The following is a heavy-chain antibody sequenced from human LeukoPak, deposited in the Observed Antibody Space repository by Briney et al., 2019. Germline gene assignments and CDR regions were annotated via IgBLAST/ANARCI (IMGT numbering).Heavy chain of an antibody. J-gene: IGHJ4*02. CDR3: AKDTGAAGTGLWDY. D-gene: IGHD2-8*02. CDR2: ISGSGGST. V-gene: IGHV3-23*01. Sequence: PGGSLRLSCAASGFTFSSYAMSWVRQAPGKGLEWVSAISGSGGSTYYADSVKGRFTISRDNSKNTLYLQMNSLRAEDTAVYYCAKDTGAAGTGLWDYWGQGTLVTVSS. CDR1: GFTFSSYA.